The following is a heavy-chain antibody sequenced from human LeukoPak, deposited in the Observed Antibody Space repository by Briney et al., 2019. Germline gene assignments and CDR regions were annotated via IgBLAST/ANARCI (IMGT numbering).Heavy chain of an antibody. D-gene: IGHD6-13*01. CDR3: ARDPKSIAAAPSSP. CDR1: GFTFSDYY. V-gene: IGHV3-11*04. Sequence: GGSLRLSCAASGFTFSDYYMSWIRQAPGKGLEWVSYISSSGSTIYYADSVKGRFTISRDNAKNSLYLQMNSLRAEDTAVYYCARDPKSIAAAPSSPWGQGTLVTVSS. CDR2: ISSSGSTI. J-gene: IGHJ5*02.